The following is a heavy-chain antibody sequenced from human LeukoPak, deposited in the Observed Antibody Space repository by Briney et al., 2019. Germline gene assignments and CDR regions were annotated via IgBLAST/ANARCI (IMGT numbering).Heavy chain of an antibody. V-gene: IGHV4-59*01. CDR2: IYYSGST. CDR3: AKVSDRDSSGYYWGFEY. CDR1: GGSISSYY. Sequence: SETLSLTCTVSGGSISSYYWSWIRQPPGKGLEWIGYIYYSGSTNYNPSLKSRVTTSVDTSKNQFSLKLSSVTAADTAVYYCAKVSDRDSSGYYWGFEYWGQGTLVTVSS. D-gene: IGHD3-22*01. J-gene: IGHJ4*02.